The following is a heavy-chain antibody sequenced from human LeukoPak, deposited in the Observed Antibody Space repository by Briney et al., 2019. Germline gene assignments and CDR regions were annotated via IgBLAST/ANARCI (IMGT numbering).Heavy chain of an antibody. J-gene: IGHJ5*02. V-gene: IGHV3-9*01. CDR3: AKDIHYGGDRXGWFDP. D-gene: IGHD4-23*01. Sequence: GGSLRLSCAASGFTFDDYAMHWVRQAPGKGLEWVSGISWNSGSIGYADSVKGRFTISRDNAKNSLYLQMNSLRAEDTALYYCAKDIHYGGDRXGWFDPW. CDR2: ISWNSGSI. CDR1: GFTFDDYA.